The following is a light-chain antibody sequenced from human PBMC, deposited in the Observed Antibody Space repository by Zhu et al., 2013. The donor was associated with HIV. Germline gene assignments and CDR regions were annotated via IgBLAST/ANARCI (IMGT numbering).Light chain of an antibody. CDR3: QHYNGFPWL. Sequence: DIQLTQSPSFLSASVGDRVTITCWASQGMSSYFAWYQQKPGKAPKLLIYGASTLQSGVPSRFSGSGSGTEFTLTISSLQPEDFATYYCQHYNGFPWLFSQGTKVEIK. CDR2: GAS. CDR1: QGMSSY. J-gene: IGKJ1*01. V-gene: IGKV1-9*01.